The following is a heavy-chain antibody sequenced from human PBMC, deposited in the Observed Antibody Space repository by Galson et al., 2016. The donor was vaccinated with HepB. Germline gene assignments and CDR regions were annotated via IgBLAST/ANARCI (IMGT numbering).Heavy chain of an antibody. Sequence: ETLSLTCAVSGASITSSDWWSWVRQPPGQGLEWIGQIFHSGRVNYTPSLESRVTTSIDTSKNQFSLQLSSVTAADSAVYYCARGRSYYDPVSGFYPSNKFSFDYWGQGALVTVSS. CDR3: ARGRSYYDPVSGFYPSNKFSFDY. J-gene: IGHJ4*02. V-gene: IGHV4-4*02. CDR2: IFHSGRV. CDR1: GASITSSDW. D-gene: IGHD3-3*01.